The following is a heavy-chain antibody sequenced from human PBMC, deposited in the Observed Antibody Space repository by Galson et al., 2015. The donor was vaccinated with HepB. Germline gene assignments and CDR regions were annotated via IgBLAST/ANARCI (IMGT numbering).Heavy chain of an antibody. CDR2: IYYSGST. V-gene: IGHV4-39*07. CDR3: ARVMKEPYYYDSSGHWYFDL. Sequence: ETLSLTCTVSGGSISSSSYYWGWIRQPPGKGLEWIGSIYYSGSTYYNPSLKSRVTISVDTSKNQFSLKLSSVTAADTAVYYCARVMKEPYYYDSSGHWYFDLWGRGTLVTVSS. J-gene: IGHJ2*01. CDR1: GGSISSSSYY. D-gene: IGHD3-22*01.